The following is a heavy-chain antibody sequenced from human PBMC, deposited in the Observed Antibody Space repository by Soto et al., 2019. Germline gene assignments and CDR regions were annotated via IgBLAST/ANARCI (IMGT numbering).Heavy chain of an antibody. CDR1: GFTFSRFS. D-gene: IGHD3-10*02. CDR2: ISYDGNNK. Sequence: GGSLRLSCAASGFTFSRFSMHWVRQAPGKGLAWVAVISYDGNNKHFAESVKGRFSISRDDSKNTVYLEMNNLRGDDSAVYYCARDHGMFLSYYYYGMDVWGQGTTVTVSS. CDR3: ARDHGMFLSYYYYGMDV. V-gene: IGHV3-30-3*01. J-gene: IGHJ6*02.